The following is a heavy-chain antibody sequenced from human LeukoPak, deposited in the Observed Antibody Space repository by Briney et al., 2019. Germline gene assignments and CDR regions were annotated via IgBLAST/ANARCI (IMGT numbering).Heavy chain of an antibody. Sequence: GRSLRLSCAASGFTFSSYGMHWVRQAPGKGLEWVAVISYDGSNKYYADSVKGRFTISRDNSKNTLYLQMNSLRAEDTAVYYCAKSVAGTHWFDPWGQRTLVTVSS. J-gene: IGHJ5*02. D-gene: IGHD6-19*01. CDR3: AKSVAGTHWFDP. V-gene: IGHV3-30*18. CDR2: ISYDGSNK. CDR1: GFTFSSYG.